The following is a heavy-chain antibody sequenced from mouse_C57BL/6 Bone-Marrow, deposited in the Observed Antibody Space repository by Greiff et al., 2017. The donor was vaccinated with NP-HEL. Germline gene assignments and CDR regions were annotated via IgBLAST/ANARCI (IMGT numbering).Heavy chain of an antibody. CDR2: ISSGGSYT. CDR1: GFTFSSYG. D-gene: IGHD1-1*01. J-gene: IGHJ2*01. V-gene: IGHV5-6*01. Sequence: EVQRVESGGDLVKPGGSLKLSCAASGFTFSSYGMSWVRQTPDKRLEWVATISSGGSYTYYPDSVKGRFTISRDNAKNTLYLQMSSLKSEDTAMYYCARRGVVDYWGQGTTLTVSS. CDR3: ARRGVVDY.